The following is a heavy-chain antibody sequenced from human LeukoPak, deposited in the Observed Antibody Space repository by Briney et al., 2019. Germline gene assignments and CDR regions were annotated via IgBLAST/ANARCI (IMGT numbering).Heavy chain of an antibody. D-gene: IGHD3-9*01. J-gene: IGHJ4*02. CDR3: ARVPLDILTGYYPGDY. V-gene: IGHV4-30-4*08. CDR2: IYYSGST. Sequence: PSQTLTLTCTVSGGSISSGDYYWSWIRQPPGKGLVWLGYIYYSGSTYYNPSLKSRVTISVDTSKNQFSLKLSSVTAADTAVYYCARVPLDILTGYYPGDYWGQGTLVTVSS. CDR1: GGSISSGDYY.